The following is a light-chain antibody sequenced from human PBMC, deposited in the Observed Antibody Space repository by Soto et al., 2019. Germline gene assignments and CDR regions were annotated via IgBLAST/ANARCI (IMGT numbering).Light chain of an antibody. CDR3: QQSYSTPRT. V-gene: IGKV1-39*01. J-gene: IGKJ1*01. CDR2: AAS. CDR1: QSISSY. Sequence: DIQMTQSPASLSASVGDRVTITCRASQSISSYLNWYQQKPGKAPKRLIYAASSLQSGVPSRFSGIGSGTDFTLTISRLHPEDFATYYCQQSYSTPRTFGQGTKVDIK.